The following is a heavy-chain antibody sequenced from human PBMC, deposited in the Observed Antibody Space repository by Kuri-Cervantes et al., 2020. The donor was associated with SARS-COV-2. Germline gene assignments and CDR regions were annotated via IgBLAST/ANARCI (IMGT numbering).Heavy chain of an antibody. CDR3: ARKKTDMDA. J-gene: IGHJ6*03. V-gene: IGHV3-7*01. CDR1: GFTFSSYW. Sequence: GESLKISCAASGFTFSSYWMSWVRQAPGKGLEWVANIKQDGSEKYYVDSVKGRFTISRDNAKNSLYLQMNSLRAEDTAVYYCARKKTDMDAWGKGTMVTVSS. CDR2: IKQDGSEK. D-gene: IGHD1-14*01.